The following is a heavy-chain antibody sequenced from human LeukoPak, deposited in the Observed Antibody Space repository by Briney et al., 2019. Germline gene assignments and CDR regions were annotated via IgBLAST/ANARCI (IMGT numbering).Heavy chain of an antibody. CDR2: MYYSGST. CDR1: GGSFSSSSYS. V-gene: IGHV4-39*01. D-gene: IGHD2-2*01. CDR3: ARSDCSSTSCYAFDI. Sequence: TSETLSLTCTVSGGSFSSSSYSWGWIRQPPGKGLEWIGSMYYSGSTYYNPSLKSRGTISVDTSKNQFSLKLSSVTAADTAVYYCARSDCSSTSCYAFDIWGQGTMVTVSS. J-gene: IGHJ3*02.